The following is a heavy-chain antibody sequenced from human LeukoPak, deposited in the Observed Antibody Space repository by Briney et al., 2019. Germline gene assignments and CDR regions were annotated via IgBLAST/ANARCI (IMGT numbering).Heavy chain of an antibody. CDR3: GRLKGQGLRHVPAI. CDR1: GFNFTMSA. D-gene: IGHD2-15*01. J-gene: IGHJ4*02. V-gene: IGHV3-23*01. CDR2: ITPSRGDT. Sequence: PGGSLRLSCSGSGFNFTMSAMSWVRQAPGKGLAWVSGITPSRGDTSYSDSARGRFTISRHNSKKKAFLQKNYLRVGDTAMYLCGRLKGQGLRHVPAIWGQGARVSVS.